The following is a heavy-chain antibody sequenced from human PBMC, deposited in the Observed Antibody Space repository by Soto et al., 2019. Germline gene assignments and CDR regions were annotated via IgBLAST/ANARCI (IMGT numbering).Heavy chain of an antibody. CDR3: GRVKGAAAGHDAFDI. CDR1: GYTFTCYY. J-gene: IGHJ3*02. D-gene: IGHD6-13*01. V-gene: IGHV1-2*04. Sequence: ASVKVSCKASGYTFTCYYMHWVRQAPGQGLEWMGWINPNSGGTNYAQKFQGWVTMTRDTSISTAYMELSRLRSDDTAVYYCGRVKGAAAGHDAFDIWGQGTMVTVSS. CDR2: INPNSGGT.